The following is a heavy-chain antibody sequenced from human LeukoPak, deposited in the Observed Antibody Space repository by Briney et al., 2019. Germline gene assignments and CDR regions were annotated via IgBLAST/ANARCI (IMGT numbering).Heavy chain of an antibody. D-gene: IGHD2-2*02. CDR3: VRDQGYCTTTSCYSAGGYFDY. CDR1: GFTFSSYA. J-gene: IGHJ4*02. CDR2: IYSGGST. Sequence: PGGSLRLSCAASGFTFSSYAMSWVRQAPGKGLEWVSIIYSGGSTYYADSVKGRFTISRDNFKNTLYLQMNSLRAEDTAVYYCVRDQGYCTTTSCYSAGGYFDYWGPGTLVTVSS. V-gene: IGHV3-66*01.